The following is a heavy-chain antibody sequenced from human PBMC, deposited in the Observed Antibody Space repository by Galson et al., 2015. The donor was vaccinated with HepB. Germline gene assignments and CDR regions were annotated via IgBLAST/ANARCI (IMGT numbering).Heavy chain of an antibody. J-gene: IGHJ4*02. D-gene: IGHD2-15*01. CDR1: GYSFTTYW. CDR2: IDPSGSYA. CDR3: ARRYCIGGSCYSGFDY. Sequence: QSGAEVKKPGESLRISCQGSGYSFTTYWINWLRQMPGKGLEWVGRIDPSGSYADYSPSFRGHVTISADQSINTAYLQWSSLKASDTAMYYCARRYCIGGSCYSGFDYWGQGTLVTVSS. V-gene: IGHV5-10-1*01.